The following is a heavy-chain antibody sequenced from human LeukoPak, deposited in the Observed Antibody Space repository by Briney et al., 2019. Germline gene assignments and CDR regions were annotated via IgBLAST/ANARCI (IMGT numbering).Heavy chain of an antibody. CDR2: ISYDGSNK. CDR3: AKGLDAFDI. V-gene: IGHV3-30*18. Sequence: GGSLRLSCAASGFTFSSYGMHWVRQAPGKGLEWVAVISYDGSNKYYADSVKGRFTISRDNSKNTLYLQMNSLGAEDTAVYYCAKGLDAFDIWGQGTMVTVSS. CDR1: GFTFSSYG. J-gene: IGHJ3*02.